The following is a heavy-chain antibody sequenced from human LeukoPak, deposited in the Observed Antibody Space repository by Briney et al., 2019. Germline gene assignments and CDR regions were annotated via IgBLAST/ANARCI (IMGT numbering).Heavy chain of an antibody. Sequence: SETLSLTCTVSGGSINNYYWGWIRQPPGKGLEWIGYVSYTGSTNYSPSLKGRVTISVDTSRNQFSLELSSVAAADTAVYYCARVGILGWGRWFDPWGQGTLVTVSS. CDR3: ARVGILGWGRWFDP. D-gene: IGHD5-18*01. V-gene: IGHV4-59*12. CDR2: VSYTGST. J-gene: IGHJ5*02. CDR1: GGSINNYY.